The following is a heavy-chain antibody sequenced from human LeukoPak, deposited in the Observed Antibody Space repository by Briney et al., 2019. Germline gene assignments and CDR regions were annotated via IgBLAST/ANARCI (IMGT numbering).Heavy chain of an antibody. J-gene: IGHJ5*02. V-gene: IGHV4-59*01. CDR1: GGSINSYY. CDR3: ARARDGHINNWFDP. D-gene: IGHD5-24*01. Sequence: SETLSLTCTVSGGSINSYYWSWIRQPPEKGLEWIGYIYYSGTTNYNPSLKSRVTISVDTSKNQFSLKMSSVTAADTAVYYCARARDGHINNWFDPWGQGTLVTVSS. CDR2: IYYSGTT.